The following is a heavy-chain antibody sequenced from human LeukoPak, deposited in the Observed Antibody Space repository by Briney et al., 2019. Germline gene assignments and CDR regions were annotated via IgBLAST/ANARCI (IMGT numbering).Heavy chain of an antibody. V-gene: IGHV3-53*01. Sequence: PGGSLRLSCAASGFTVSSNYMSWVRQAPGKGLEWVSVIYSGGSTYYADSVKGRFTISRDNSKNTLYLQMNSLRAEDTAVYYCARHLYYYYGMDVWGQGTTVTVSS. CDR1: GFTVSSNY. CDR2: IYSGGST. J-gene: IGHJ6*02. CDR3: ARHLYYYYGMDV.